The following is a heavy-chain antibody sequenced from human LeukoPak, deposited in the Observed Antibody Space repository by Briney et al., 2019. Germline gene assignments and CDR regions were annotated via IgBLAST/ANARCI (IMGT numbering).Heavy chain of an antibody. CDR1: GYTFTSYY. D-gene: IGHD3-22*01. CDR3: ARRVREGYYYDSSGSILPPPFDY. Sequence: GASVKVSCKASGYTFTSYYMHWVRQAPGQGLEWMGIINPSGGSTSYAQKFQGRVTMTRDTSTSTVYMELSSLRSEDTAVYYCARRVREGYYYDSSGSILPPPFDYWGQGTLVTVSS. V-gene: IGHV1-46*01. CDR2: INPSGGST. J-gene: IGHJ4*02.